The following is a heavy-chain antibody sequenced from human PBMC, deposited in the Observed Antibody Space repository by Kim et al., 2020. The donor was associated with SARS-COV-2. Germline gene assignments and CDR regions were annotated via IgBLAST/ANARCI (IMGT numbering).Heavy chain of an antibody. CDR3: GKDKRDSWTIDY. CDR2: IDGVGAT. J-gene: IGHJ4*02. V-gene: IGHV3-43*01. D-gene: IGHD3-3*01. Sequence: GGSLRLSCVASGFKFDTFSMHWVRQRPGKGLEWIALIDGVGATYAASVRGRFTVSRDNHKNSLYLQMDSLGSDDSALYYCGKDKRDSWTIDYWGQGTLVT. CDR1: GFKFDTFS.